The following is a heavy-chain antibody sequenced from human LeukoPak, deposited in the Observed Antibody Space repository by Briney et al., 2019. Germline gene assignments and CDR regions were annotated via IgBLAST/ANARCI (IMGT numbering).Heavy chain of an antibody. D-gene: IGHD1-26*01. CDR1: GYTFTAYY. CDR3: ARDRSYKTIIDY. CDR2: INPSGGST. V-gene: IGHV1-46*01. Sequence: RASVKVSCKASGYTFTAYYMHWVRQAPGQGLEWMGIINPSGGSTSYAQKFQGRVTMTRDMSTSTVYMELSSLRSEDTAVYYCARDRSYKTIIDYWGQGILVTVSS. J-gene: IGHJ4*02.